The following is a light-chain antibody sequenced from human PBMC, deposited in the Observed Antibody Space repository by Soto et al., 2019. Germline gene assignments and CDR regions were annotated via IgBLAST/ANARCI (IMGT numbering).Light chain of an antibody. CDR2: GAS. J-gene: IGKJ1*01. V-gene: IGKV3-20*01. CDR3: QHFGNSLWT. CDR1: QSVASRN. Sequence: EIVLTQSPVTLSLSPGEIATLSCRASQSVASRNLAWYQQKSGQAPRLLIYGASSRAIHTPDRFSGSGSGTDFTLTISGLEPEDFAVYYCQHFGNSLWTFGQGTKV.